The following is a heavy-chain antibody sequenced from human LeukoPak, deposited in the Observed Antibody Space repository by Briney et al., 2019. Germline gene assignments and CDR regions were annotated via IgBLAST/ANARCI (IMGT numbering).Heavy chain of an antibody. Sequence: QSGGSLRLSCGASGFTFSNYIMSWVRQGPGRGLEWISGIRGTTGKTYYADSVKGRFSIPRDNSKNTLYLQMDRLRAEDTAVYYCAKGGGETTVEVSAAGVFQYWGQGTLVTVSS. V-gene: IGHV3-23*01. D-gene: IGHD4-11*01. J-gene: IGHJ4*02. CDR2: IRGTTGKT. CDR1: GFTFSNYI. CDR3: AKGGGETTVEVSAAGVFQY.